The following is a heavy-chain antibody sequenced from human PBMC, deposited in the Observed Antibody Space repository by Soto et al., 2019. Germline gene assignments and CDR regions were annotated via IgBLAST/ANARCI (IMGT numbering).Heavy chain of an antibody. CDR2: IWFDGSHK. V-gene: IGHV3-33*01. D-gene: IGHD3-9*01. Sequence: QVQLAESGGGVVKPGRSLRLSCRASGFSFSDYGMHWVRQAPGKGLEWVAIIWFDGSHKYYADSVKGRFTISRDNSKNTLDLQMDSLEAEDTAVYYCVRGRVVRHSDWLHDAFDVWGQGTLGTVSS. J-gene: IGHJ3*01. CDR3: VRGRVVRHSDWLHDAFDV. CDR1: GFSFSDYG.